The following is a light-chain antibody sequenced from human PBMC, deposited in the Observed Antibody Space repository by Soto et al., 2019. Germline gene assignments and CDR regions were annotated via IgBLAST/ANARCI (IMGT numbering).Light chain of an antibody. CDR3: QQYGSSGT. CDR1: QSVSSY. CDR2: DAS. V-gene: IGKV3-11*01. Sequence: ELVFTHSPATLSLSPGERATLSCRASQSVSSYLAWYQQKPGQAPRLLIYDASNRATGIPARFSGSGSGTDFTLTISRLEPEDFAVYYCQQYGSSGTFGQGTKVDIK. J-gene: IGKJ1*01.